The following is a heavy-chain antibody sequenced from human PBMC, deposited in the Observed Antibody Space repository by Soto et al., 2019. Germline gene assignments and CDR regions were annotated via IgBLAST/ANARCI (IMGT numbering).Heavy chain of an antibody. Sequence: EVQLLESGGNLVQPGGSLRLSCAASGLIFSDYAMSWVRQAPGKGLECVACISGSGGDTFYADSVKGRCTISRDNSKNTLSLHMNSMRVDDTAVYFCAKDRFGIGGPVDYWCQGTLVTVSS. V-gene: IGHV3-23*01. CDR2: ISGSGGDT. J-gene: IGHJ4*02. CDR3: AKDRFGIGGPVDY. CDR1: GLIFSDYA. D-gene: IGHD1-26*01.